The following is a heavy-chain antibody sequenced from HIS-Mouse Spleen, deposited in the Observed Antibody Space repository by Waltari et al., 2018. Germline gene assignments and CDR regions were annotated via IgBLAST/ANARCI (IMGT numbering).Heavy chain of an antibody. V-gene: IGHV4-34*01. CDR1: GGSFCGSY. J-gene: IGHJ4*02. Sequence: QVQPQQWGPGLLKPSETLSLTCAAYGGSFCGSYWSWIRQPPGKGLEWIGEINHSGSTNYNPDIKSRVTISVDTSKNQFSLKLSSVTAADTAVYYCARAPPLPGYWGQGTLVTVSS. CDR3: ARAPPLPGY. CDR2: INHSGST.